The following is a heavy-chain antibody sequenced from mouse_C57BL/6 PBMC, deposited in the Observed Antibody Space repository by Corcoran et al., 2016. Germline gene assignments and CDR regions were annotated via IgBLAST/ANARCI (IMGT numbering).Heavy chain of an antibody. V-gene: IGHV1-26*01. D-gene: IGHD1-1*01. CDR3: AREVTTVVAPSYFDY. CDR1: GYTFTDYY. CDR2: INPNNGGT. J-gene: IGHJ2*01. Sequence: EVQLQQSGPELVKPGASVKISCKASGYTFTDYYMNWVKQSHGKSLEWIGDINPNNGGTSYNQKFKGKATLTVDKSSSTAYMELRSLTSEDSAVYYCAREVTTVVAPSYFDYWGQGTTLTVSS.